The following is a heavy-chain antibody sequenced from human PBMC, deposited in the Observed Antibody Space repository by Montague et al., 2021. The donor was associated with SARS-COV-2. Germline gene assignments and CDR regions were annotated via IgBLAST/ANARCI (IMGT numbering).Heavy chain of an antibody. V-gene: IGHV4-39*01. J-gene: IGHJ3*02. CDR3: ARHLPYRCNSNGYYYNAVDS. Sequence: SETLSLTCTVSGGSISSSDYYWGWIRQPPGKGLEWIGSIYYTGNTYYSPSLQSRVTISIDTSKNQFSLRLDSMTAADTAVYYCARHLPYRCNSNGYYYNAVDSWGQGTMVTVSS. D-gene: IGHD3-22*01. CDR2: IYYTGNT. CDR1: GGSISSSDYY.